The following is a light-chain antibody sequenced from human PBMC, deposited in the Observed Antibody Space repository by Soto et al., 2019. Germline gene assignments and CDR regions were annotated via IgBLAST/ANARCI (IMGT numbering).Light chain of an antibody. Sequence: QPVLTQPPSASGTPGQRVTISCSGSSSNIGSNTVNWYQQLPGTAPKLLIYSNNQRPSGVPDRFSGSKSGTSASLAISGLQSGDEADYYCAAWDDSLNGQVFGGGTKVTVL. CDR2: SNN. CDR1: SSNIGSNT. V-gene: IGLV1-44*01. CDR3: AAWDDSLNGQV. J-gene: IGLJ2*01.